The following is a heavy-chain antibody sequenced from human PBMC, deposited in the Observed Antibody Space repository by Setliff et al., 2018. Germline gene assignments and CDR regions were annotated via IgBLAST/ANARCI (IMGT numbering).Heavy chain of an antibody. V-gene: IGHV4-34*12. CDR1: GGSFSGYY. J-gene: IGHJ4*02. D-gene: IGHD2-15*01. CDR2: IIHSGST. CDR3: ARSFSRSEKFLLDY. Sequence: SETLSLTCAVYGGSFSGYYWSWIRQPPGKRLEWIGEIIHSGSTNYNPSLKSRVTVSMDTSKNQFSLKVSSVTAADTAVYYCARSFSRSEKFLLDYWGQGALVTVSS.